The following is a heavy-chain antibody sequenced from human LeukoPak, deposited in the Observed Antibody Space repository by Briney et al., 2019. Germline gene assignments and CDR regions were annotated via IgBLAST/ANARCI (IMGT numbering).Heavy chain of an antibody. Sequence: SETLSLTCTVSGGSISSYYWSWIRQPPGKGLEWIGYIYYSGSTNYNPSLKSRVTISVDTSKNQFSLKLSSVTAADTAVYYCARDRRRYWYYYYGMDVWGQGTTVTVSS. V-gene: IGHV4-59*01. CDR2: IYYSGST. J-gene: IGHJ6*02. CDR1: GGSISSYY. CDR3: ARDRRRYWYYYYGMDV. D-gene: IGHD2-15*01.